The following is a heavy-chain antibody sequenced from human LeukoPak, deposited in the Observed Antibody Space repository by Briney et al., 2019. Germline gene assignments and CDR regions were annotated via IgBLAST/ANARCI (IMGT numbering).Heavy chain of an antibody. CDR2: MYTAGGT. D-gene: IGHD4-11*01. CDR3: TKDYSR. V-gene: IGHV3-53*01. J-gene: IGHJ4*02. CDR1: GFTVSSTY. Sequence: PGGSLILSCAASGFTVSSTYMNWVRQAPGKGLEWVSVMYTAGGTYYADSVKGRFTISRDNSNNTLYLQMNSLRAEDTAVYYCTKDYSRWGQGTLVTVSS.